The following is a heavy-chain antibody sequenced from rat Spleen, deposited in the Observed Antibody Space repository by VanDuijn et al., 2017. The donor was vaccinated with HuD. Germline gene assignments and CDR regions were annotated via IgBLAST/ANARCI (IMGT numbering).Heavy chain of an antibody. CDR1: GFTFSDYY. CDR2: ISYDGSST. Sequence: EVQLVESDGGLVQPGRSLKLSCAASGFTFSDYYMAWVRQAPTKGLEWVATISYDGSSTFYRDSVKGRFTVSRDNADSILYLQMDSLRSEDTATYYCVRQETSGYSNWFTYWGQGTLVTVSS. CDR3: VRQETSGYSNWFTY. V-gene: IGHV5-29*01. J-gene: IGHJ3*01. D-gene: IGHD4-3*01.